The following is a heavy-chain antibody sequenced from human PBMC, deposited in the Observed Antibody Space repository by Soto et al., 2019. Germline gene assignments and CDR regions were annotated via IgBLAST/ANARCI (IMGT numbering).Heavy chain of an antibody. CDR1: GGSISSGGYS. Sequence: PSETLSLTCAVSGGSISSGGYSWSWIRQPPGKGLEWIGYIYHSGSTYYNPSLKSRVTISVDRSKNQFSLKLSSVTAADTAVYYCARQGVRGVIRYFDSWGQGTLVTVSS. CDR3: ARQGVRGVIRYFDS. V-gene: IGHV4-30-2*01. J-gene: IGHJ4*02. CDR2: IYHSGST. D-gene: IGHD3-10*01.